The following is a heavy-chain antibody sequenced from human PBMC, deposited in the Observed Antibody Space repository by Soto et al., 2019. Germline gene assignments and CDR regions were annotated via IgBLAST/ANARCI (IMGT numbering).Heavy chain of an antibody. V-gene: IGHV4-59*01. CDR1: GGSISSYF. J-gene: IGHJ2*01. CDR3: ATFNWYFDL. Sequence: QVQLQESGPGLVKPSETLSLTCTVSGGSISSYFWSWIRQPPGKGLEWIGYIYYTGSTNYNPSLKSRVTISVDTSKNQFSLQPSSVTAADTAVYYCATFNWYFDLWGRGTLVTVSS. CDR2: IYYTGST.